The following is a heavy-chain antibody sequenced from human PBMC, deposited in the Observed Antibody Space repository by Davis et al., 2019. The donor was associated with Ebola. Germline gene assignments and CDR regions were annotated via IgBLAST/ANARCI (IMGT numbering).Heavy chain of an antibody. J-gene: IGHJ3*01. CDR3: ARSSTSIYGVAMTNDAFDF. CDR2: ISGFNGNT. Sequence: ASVKVSCKASGYPLRDYGITWVRQAPGQGLEWMGWISGFNGNTNYADKFQGRATMTTDTTTRTAYMELRRLTSDDTGVYYCARSSTSIYGVAMTNDAFDFWGQGTVVTVSS. D-gene: IGHD3-3*01. CDR1: GYPLRDYG. V-gene: IGHV1-18*01.